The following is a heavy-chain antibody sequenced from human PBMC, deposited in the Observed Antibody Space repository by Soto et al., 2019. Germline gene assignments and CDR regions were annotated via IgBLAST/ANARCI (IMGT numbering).Heavy chain of an antibody. J-gene: IGHJ4*02. V-gene: IGHV1-69*13. CDR2: IIPIFGTA. CDR3: ARALLGTMVRGVPYDY. CDR1: GGTFSSYA. Sequence: GASLKVCCKSSGGTFSSYAISWVRQAPGKGLEWMGGIIPIFGTANYAQKFQGRVTITADESTSTAYMELSSLRSEDTAVYYCARALLGTMVRGVPYDYWGQGTLVTVSS. D-gene: IGHD3-10*01.